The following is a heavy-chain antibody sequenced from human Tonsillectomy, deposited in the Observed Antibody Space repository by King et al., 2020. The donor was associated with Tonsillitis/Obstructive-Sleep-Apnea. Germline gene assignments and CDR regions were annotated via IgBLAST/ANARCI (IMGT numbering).Heavy chain of an antibody. J-gene: IGHJ4*02. CDR1: GFTFSSYA. V-gene: IGHV3-30*01. D-gene: IGHD2-2*01. CDR2: ISYDGSNK. Sequence: VQLVESGGGVVQPGRSLRLSCAASGFTFSSYAMHWVRQAPGKGLEWVAVISYDGSNKYYADSVKGRFTISRDNSKNTLYLQMNSLRAEDTAVYYCARERHIVVVPAAMYDYWGQGTLVTVSS. CDR3: ARERHIVVVPAAMYDY.